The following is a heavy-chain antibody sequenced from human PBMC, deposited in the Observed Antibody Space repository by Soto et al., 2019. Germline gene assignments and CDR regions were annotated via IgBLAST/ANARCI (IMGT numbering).Heavy chain of an antibody. CDR1: GFIFRNYD. D-gene: IGHD2-21*02. CDR3: EIVTQNASPRRAY. J-gene: IGHJ4*02. V-gene: IGHV3-23*01. Sequence: EVQLLESGGGLVQPGESLRLSCAVSGFIFRNYDMSWVRQAPGKGPEWVSGINESGGSAYYEDSVKGRVTISRENSKDTLYLQMNSLRAEDTAIYDCEIVTQNASPRRAYWGQGTLVTVSS. CDR2: INESGGSA.